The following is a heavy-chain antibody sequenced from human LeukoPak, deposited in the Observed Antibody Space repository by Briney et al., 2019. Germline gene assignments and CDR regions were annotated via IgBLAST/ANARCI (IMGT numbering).Heavy chain of an antibody. CDR2: ISGSGDNT. J-gene: IGHJ4*02. CDR3: AKDPLGGDSSGFQDY. V-gene: IGHV3-23*01. Sequence: GGSLRLSCAASGFTFSNYAMSWVRQAPGKGLEWVSAISGSGDNTYYADSVKGRFTVSRDNSKNTLYVQMKSLRAEDTAVYYCAKDPLGGDSSGFQDYWGQGTLVTVSS. D-gene: IGHD3-22*01. CDR1: GFTFSNYA.